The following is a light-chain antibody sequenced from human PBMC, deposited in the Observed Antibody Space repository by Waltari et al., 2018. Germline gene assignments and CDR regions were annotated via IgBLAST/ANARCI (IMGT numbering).Light chain of an antibody. CDR3: GTWDSSLSGAV. CDR1: HSNIGNNS. V-gene: IGLV1-51*02. CDR2: EDS. Sequence: QTVFTQPPSVSAAPGQRVTISCSGGHSNIGNNSVSWYRQFPGTAPKLLIYEDSERPSGVPGRFSGSKSGTSATLDITGLQAGDEADYYCGTWDSSLSGAVFGGGTHLTVL. J-gene: IGLJ7*01.